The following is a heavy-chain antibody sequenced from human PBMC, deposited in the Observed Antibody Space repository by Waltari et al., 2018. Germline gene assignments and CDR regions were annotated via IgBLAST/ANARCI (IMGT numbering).Heavy chain of an antibody. J-gene: IGHJ4*02. CDR3: GRDRAVAGLNSGGDY. CDR1: GYTFINYG. CDR2: LSSYSEDT. V-gene: IGHV1-18*01. D-gene: IGHD6-19*01. Sequence: QVQLVQSGAEVKKPGASVKVSCKVSGYTFINYGFTWVRQAPGQGLEWMGWLSSYSEDTKYAPKFQGRVIMTTDSSTSTAYMELRSLRSDDTAVYYCGRDRAVAGLNSGGDYWGQGTLVTVSS.